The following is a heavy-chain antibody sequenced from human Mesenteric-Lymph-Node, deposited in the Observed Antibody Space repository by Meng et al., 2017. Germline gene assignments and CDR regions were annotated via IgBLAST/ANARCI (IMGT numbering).Heavy chain of an antibody. CDR3: ARVGYYDSSNYYAYFQH. J-gene: IGHJ1*01. V-gene: IGHV3-74*01. CDR1: GFTLSTYW. D-gene: IGHD3-22*01. Sequence: GESLKISCAASGFTLSTYWMHWVRQTPEKGLVWVARINSDGSDISYADSVKGRFTISKDNAKNTLYLQMNSLRVEDTALYYCARVGYYDSSNYYAYFQHWGQGTLVTVSS. CDR2: INSDGSDI.